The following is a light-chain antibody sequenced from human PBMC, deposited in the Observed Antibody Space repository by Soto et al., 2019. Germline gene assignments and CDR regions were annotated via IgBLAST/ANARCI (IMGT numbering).Light chain of an antibody. J-gene: IGKJ1*01. CDR1: QSIASN. CDR3: QQYQNWPRT. V-gene: IGKV3D-15*01. CDR2: ATS. Sequence: EIVMTQSPATLSVSPGERAALSCRASQSIASNLAWYQQKGGQAPRLLIYATSTRATGIPARFSGSGSGTEFTLTIFILQSEDSAIYYCQQYQNWPRTFGQGTKVDIK.